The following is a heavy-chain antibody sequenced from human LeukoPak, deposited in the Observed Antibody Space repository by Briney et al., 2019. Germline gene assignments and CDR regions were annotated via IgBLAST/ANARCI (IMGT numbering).Heavy chain of an antibody. CDR2: ICSSSSTI. CDR3: ARAGDYYDRRYFDY. J-gene: IGHJ4*02. V-gene: IGHV3-48*02. Sequence: GGSLRLSCAASGFTFSSYSMNWVRQAPGKGLEWVSYICSSSSTIYYADSVKGRFTISRDNAKNSLYLQMNSLRDEDTAVYYCARAGDYYDRRYFDYWGQGTLVTVSS. D-gene: IGHD3-22*01. CDR1: GFTFSSYS.